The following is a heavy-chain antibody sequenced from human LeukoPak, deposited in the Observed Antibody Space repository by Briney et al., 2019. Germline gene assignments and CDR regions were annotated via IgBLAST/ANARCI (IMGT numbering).Heavy chain of an antibody. Sequence: GGPLRLSCAASGFTFSTIWMSWVRQAPGKGLEWVANIKQDGSEKYYVESVKGRFTISRDNAKNSLYLQMNSPRAEDTAMYYWARDSAGNDYWGQGTLVTVSS. J-gene: IGHJ4*02. V-gene: IGHV3-7*01. D-gene: IGHD6-13*01. CDR3: ARDSAGNDY. CDR2: IKQDGSEK. CDR1: GFTFSTIW.